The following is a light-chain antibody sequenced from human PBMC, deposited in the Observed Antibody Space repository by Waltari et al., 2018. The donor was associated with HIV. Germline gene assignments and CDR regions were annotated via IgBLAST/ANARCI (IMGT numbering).Light chain of an antibody. CDR3: QVWDGNSDHQV. CDR2: DDA. CDR1: NIGSKT. Sequence: SYVLTQPPSVSVAPGQTAMITCGGNNIGSKTVQWYQQKPGQAHILVIYDDADRPSGIPARFSGSNSGNTATLTISRVEAGDEADYFCQVWDGNSDHQVFGGGTKLTVL. J-gene: IGLJ3*02. V-gene: IGLV3-21*02.